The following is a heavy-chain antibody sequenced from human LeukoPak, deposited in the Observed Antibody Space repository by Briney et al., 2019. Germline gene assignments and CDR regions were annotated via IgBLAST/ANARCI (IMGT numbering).Heavy chain of an antibody. CDR3: AKIFHRYGLFDY. D-gene: IGHD2/OR15-2a*01. V-gene: IGHV3-30*18. J-gene: IGHJ4*02. CDR1: GFTFSSYG. CDR2: ISYDGSNK. Sequence: GGSLRLSCAASGFTFSSYGMHWVRQAPGKGLEWVAVISYDGSNKYYADSVKGRFTISRDNSKNTLYLQMNSLRAEDTAVYYCAKIFHRYGLFDYWGQGTLVTVSS.